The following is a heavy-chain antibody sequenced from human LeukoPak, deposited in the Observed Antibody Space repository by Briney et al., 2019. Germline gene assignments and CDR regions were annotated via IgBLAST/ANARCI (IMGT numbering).Heavy chain of an antibody. V-gene: IGHV4-39*01. CDR2: IYYSGST. J-gene: IGHJ4*02. CDR3: ARHDSSGYTIGY. D-gene: IGHD3-22*01. Sequence: SETLSLTYTVSGGSISSSSYYWGWIRQPPGKGLEWIGSIYYSGSTYYNPSLKSRVTISVDTSKNQFSLKLSSVTAADTAVYYCARHDSSGYTIGYWGQGTPVTVSS. CDR1: GGSISSSSYY.